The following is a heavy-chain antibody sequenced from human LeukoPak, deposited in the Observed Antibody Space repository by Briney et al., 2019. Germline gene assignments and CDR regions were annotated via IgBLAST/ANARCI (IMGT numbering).Heavy chain of an antibody. V-gene: IGHV3-23*01. CDR2: ISGSGGST. Sequence: PGGSLRLSCAASGFTFSSYAMSWVRQAPGKGLEWVSAISGSGGSTYYADSVKGRFTISRDNSKNTLYLQMNSLRAEDTAVYYCAKDAGEYCGGGSCYSLGVVAFDIWGQGTMVTVSS. D-gene: IGHD2-15*01. CDR3: AKDAGEYCGGGSCYSLGVVAFDI. J-gene: IGHJ3*02. CDR1: GFTFSSYA.